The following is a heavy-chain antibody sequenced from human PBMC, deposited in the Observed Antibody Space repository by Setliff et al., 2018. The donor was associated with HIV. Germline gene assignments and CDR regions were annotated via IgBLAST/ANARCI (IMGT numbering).Heavy chain of an antibody. D-gene: IGHD3-22*01. CDR3: ARDNYDSRGYFFGY. CDR2: IYYSGST. CDR1: GGSISSSSYY. Sequence: SETLSLTCTVSGGSISSSSYYWGWIRQPPGKGLEWIGNIYYSGSTYYNPSLKGRLTISKDTSKNHFSLQLSSVTAADTAVYYCARDNYDSRGYFFGYWGQGTPVTVSS. J-gene: IGHJ4*02. V-gene: IGHV4-39*02.